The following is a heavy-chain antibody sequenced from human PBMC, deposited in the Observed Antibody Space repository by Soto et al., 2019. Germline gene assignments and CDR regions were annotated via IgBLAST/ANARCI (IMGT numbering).Heavy chain of an antibody. D-gene: IGHD3-22*01. J-gene: IGHJ5*02. V-gene: IGHV4-39*01. Sequence: PSETLSLTCSVSGDSISNSRFYWAWIRQPPGEGLEWIGSIYHTGNAYYNTSLKSRVTIFVDTSKNQFSLKLTSVTAADTALYYCARDYFDSSDYTTNWFDPWGQGALVTVS. CDR2: IYHTGNA. CDR3: ARDYFDSSDYTTNWFDP. CDR1: GDSISNSRFY.